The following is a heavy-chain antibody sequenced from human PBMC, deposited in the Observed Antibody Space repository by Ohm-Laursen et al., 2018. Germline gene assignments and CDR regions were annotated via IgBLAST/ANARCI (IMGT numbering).Heavy chain of an antibody. J-gene: IGHJ2*01. CDR1: GYTFTSYD. V-gene: IGHV1-8*01. Sequence: GASVKVSCKASGYTFTSYDINWVRQATGQGLEWMGWMNPNSGNTGYAQKFQGGVTMTRNTSISTAYMELSSLRSEDTAAYYCARMGPQQPHWYFDLWGRGTLVTVSS. CDR3: ARMGPQQPHWYFDL. D-gene: IGHD1/OR15-1a*01. CDR2: MNPNSGNT.